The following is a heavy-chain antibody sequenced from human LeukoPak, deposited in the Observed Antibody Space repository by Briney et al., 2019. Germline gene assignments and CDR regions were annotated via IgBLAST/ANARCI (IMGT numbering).Heavy chain of an antibody. CDR3: ARDRRVKYYGSGSYYIGY. Sequence: GASVKVSCKASGYTFTSYGISWVRQAPGQGLEWMGWISAYNGNTNYAQKLQGRVTMTTDTSTSTAYMELRSLRSDDTAVYYCARDRRVKYYGSGSYYIGYWGQGTLVTVSS. D-gene: IGHD3-10*01. CDR1: GYTFTSYG. J-gene: IGHJ4*02. CDR2: ISAYNGNT. V-gene: IGHV1-18*01.